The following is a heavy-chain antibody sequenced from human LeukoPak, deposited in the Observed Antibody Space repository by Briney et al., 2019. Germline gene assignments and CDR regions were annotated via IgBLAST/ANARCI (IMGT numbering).Heavy chain of an antibody. CDR2: IKQDGSEK. CDR1: GFTFSSYW. J-gene: IGHJ4*02. V-gene: IGHV3-7*01. D-gene: IGHD3-3*01. Sequence: GGSLRLSCAASGFTFSSYWMSWVRQAPGKGLEWVANIKQDGSEKYYVDSVKGRFTISRDNAKNSLYLQMNSLRAEDTAVYYCARDQYDFWSGVIDYWGQGTLVTVSS. CDR3: ARDQYDFWSGVIDY.